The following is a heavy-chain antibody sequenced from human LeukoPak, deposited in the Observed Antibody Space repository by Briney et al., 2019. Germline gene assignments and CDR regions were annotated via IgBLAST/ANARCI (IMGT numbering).Heavy chain of an antibody. CDR2: ISSSGTII. J-gene: IGHJ6*03. V-gene: IGHV3-11*01. CDR3: ARASDPIHYYYYYYMDV. D-gene: IGHD1-26*01. CDR1: GFTFSDYY. Sequence: PGGSPRLSCAASGFTFSDYYMSWIRQAPGKGLEWVSYISSSGTIIYYADSVKGRFTISRDNAKNSLSLQMNSLTAEDTAVYYCARASDPIHYYYYYYMDVWGKGTTVTVSS.